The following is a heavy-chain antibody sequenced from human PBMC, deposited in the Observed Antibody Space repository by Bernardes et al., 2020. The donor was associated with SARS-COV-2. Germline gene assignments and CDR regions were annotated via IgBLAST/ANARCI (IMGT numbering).Heavy chain of an antibody. D-gene: IGHD6-19*01. V-gene: IGHV3-23*01. Sequence: GGSLRLSCAASGFTFSSYAMSWVRQAPGKGLEWVSAISTYYADSVKGRFTISRDNSKNTLYLQMNSLRAEDTAVYYCAKDYIAVADQYYYYGMDVWGQGTTVTVSS. CDR1: GFTFSSYA. CDR2: IST. J-gene: IGHJ6*02. CDR3: AKDYIAVADQYYYYGMDV.